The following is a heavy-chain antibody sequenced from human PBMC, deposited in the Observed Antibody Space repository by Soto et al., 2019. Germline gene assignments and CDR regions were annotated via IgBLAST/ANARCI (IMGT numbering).Heavy chain of an antibody. CDR1: GFTFSDYF. CDR3: VRVGHDGSYFDY. D-gene: IGHD1-26*01. CDR2: IRSSDRFT. J-gene: IGHJ4*02. Sequence: QVQLVESGGAWAKPGGSLRLSCAVSGFTFSDYFMTWIRQAPGKGLEWVSYIRSSDRFTNHADSVKGRFTISRDNANNSLSLEMNVLRAEDTAVYFCVRVGHDGSYFDYWGQGTLVTVSS. V-gene: IGHV3-11*06.